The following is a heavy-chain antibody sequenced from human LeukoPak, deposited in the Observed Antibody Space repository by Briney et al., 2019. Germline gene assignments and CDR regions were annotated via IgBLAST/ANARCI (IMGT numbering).Heavy chain of an antibody. CDR2: INHSGST. V-gene: IGHV4-34*01. J-gene: IGHJ4*02. CDR1: GGSINNYY. Sequence: SETLSLTCTVSGGSINNYYWSWIRQPPGKGLEWIGEINHSGSTNYNPSLKSRVTISVDTSKNQFSLKLSSVTAADTAVYYCARGGITIFGVVTRPFDYWGQGTLVTVSS. D-gene: IGHD3-3*01. CDR3: ARGGITIFGVVTRPFDY.